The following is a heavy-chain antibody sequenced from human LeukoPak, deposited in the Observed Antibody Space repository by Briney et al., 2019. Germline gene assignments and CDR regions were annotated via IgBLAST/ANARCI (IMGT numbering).Heavy chain of an antibody. J-gene: IGHJ4*02. V-gene: IGHV4-31*03. CDR3: ARDAVYGGNFDY. CDR2: IYYSGST. CDR1: GGSISSGGYY. D-gene: IGHD4-23*01. Sequence: SETLSLTCTVSGGSISSGGYYWSWIRQHPGKGLEWIGYIYYSGSTYYNPSFKSRVTISVDTSKNQFSLKLSSVTAADTAVYYCARDAVYGGNFDYWGQGTLVTVSS.